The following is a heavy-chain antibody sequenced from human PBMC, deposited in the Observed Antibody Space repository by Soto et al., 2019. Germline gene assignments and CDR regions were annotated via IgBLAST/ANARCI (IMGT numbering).Heavy chain of an antibody. CDR1: GGTFSSYA. Sequence: QVQLVQSGAEVKKPGSSVKVSCKASGGTFSSYAISWVRQAPGQGLEWMGGIIPIFGTANYAQKFQGRVTITADESTSTAYMELSSLRSEDTAVYYCAREPNVLMVYGDYYGMDVWGQGTTVTVS. J-gene: IGHJ6*02. CDR2: IIPIFGTA. D-gene: IGHD2-8*01. CDR3: AREPNVLMVYGDYYGMDV. V-gene: IGHV1-69*01.